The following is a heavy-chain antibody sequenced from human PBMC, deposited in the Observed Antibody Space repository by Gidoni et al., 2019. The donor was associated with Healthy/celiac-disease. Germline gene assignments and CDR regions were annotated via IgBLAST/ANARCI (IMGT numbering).Heavy chain of an antibody. V-gene: IGHV3-21*01. Sequence: EVQLVESGGGLVKPGGSLRLSCAASGFTFSSHSMNWVRQAPGKGLEWVSSISSSSSYIYYADSVKGRFTISRDNAKNSLYLQMNSLRAEDTAVYYCARGRSSGDYLDYWGQGTLVTVSS. CDR2: ISSSSSYI. J-gene: IGHJ4*02. CDR3: ARGRSSGDYLDY. CDR1: GFTFSSHS.